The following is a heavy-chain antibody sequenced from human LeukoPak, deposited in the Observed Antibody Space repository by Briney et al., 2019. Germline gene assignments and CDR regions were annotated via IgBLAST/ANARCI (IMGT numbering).Heavy chain of an antibody. CDR1: GGTFSSYA. Sequence: GASVKVSCKASGGTFSSYAISWVRQAPGQGLEWMGGIIPIFGTANYAQKFQGRVTITADKSTSTAYMELRSLRSDDTAVYYCARRQPYYNLWSVYDAFDIWGQGTMVTVSS. D-gene: IGHD3-3*01. J-gene: IGHJ3*02. V-gene: IGHV1-69*06. CDR2: IIPIFGTA. CDR3: ARRQPYYNLWSVYDAFDI.